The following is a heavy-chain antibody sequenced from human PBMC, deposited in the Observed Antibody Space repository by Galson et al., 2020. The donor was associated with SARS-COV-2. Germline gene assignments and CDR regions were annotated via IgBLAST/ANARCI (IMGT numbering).Heavy chain of an antibody. CDR3: ARDPPKGDSSGQRARTHWFDP. Sequence: GESLKISCAASGFTFSSYRMNWVPQAPGQGPEWVSYISSRSSTIYYADSVKGRFTISRDNAKNSLYLQMNSLRAEDTAVYYCARDPPKGDSSGQRARTHWFDPWGQGTLVTVSS. CDR2: ISSRSSTI. D-gene: IGHD3-22*01. CDR1: GFTFSSYR. V-gene: IGHV3-48*04. J-gene: IGHJ5*02.